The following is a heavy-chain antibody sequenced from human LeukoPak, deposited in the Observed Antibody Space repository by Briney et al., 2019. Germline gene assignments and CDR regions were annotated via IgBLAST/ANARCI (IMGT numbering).Heavy chain of an antibody. D-gene: IGHD3-22*01. V-gene: IGHV1-8*01. CDR2: MNPNSGNT. CDR1: GYTFTSYD. Sequence: GASVKVSCKASGYTFTSYDINWVRQATGQGLEWMGWMNPNSGNTGYAQKFQGRVTMTRNTSIGTAYMELSSLRSEDTAVYYCARYYYDSSGYVFDYWGQGTLVTVSS. J-gene: IGHJ4*02. CDR3: ARYYYDSSGYVFDY.